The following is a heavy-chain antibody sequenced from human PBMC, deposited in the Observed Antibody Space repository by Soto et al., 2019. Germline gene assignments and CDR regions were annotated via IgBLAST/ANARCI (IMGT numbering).Heavy chain of an antibody. CDR1: GFTFSTYW. Sequence: GGALRLSCAASGFTFSTYWMTLVRQAPGKGLEWVANIKQDESEKYYVDSVQGRFTISRDNAENSLYLQMNSLRAEDTAVYYCARGRTREDDKSGYRPFDYWGQGTLVTVSS. D-gene: IGHD3-22*01. V-gene: IGHV3-7*01. J-gene: IGHJ4*02. CDR3: ARGRTREDDKSGYRPFDY. CDR2: IKQDESEK.